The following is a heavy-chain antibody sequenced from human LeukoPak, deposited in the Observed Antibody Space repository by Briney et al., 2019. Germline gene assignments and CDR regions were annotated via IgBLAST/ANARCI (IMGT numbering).Heavy chain of an antibody. D-gene: IGHD3-10*01. CDR3: VGVETITMVRGASGDV. CDR1: GFSVSSNY. J-gene: IGHJ6*04. V-gene: IGHV3-66*02. Sequence: PGGSLRLSCAASGFSVSSNYMTWVRQAPGKGLEWVSVIHSGGRAYYADSVKGRFTTSRDNSKNTLDLQMNSLSVEDTAVYYCVGVETITMVRGASGDVWGIGTTVTVSS. CDR2: IHSGGRA.